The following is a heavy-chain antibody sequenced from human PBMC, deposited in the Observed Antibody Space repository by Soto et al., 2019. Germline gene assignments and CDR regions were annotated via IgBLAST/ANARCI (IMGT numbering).Heavy chain of an antibody. CDR3: ARHLRPDGSGTYYNVGFDY. J-gene: IGHJ4*02. D-gene: IGHD3-10*01. CDR1: GGSISSGSYY. CDR2: IFYSGTT. V-gene: IGHV4-39*01. Sequence: SETLSLTCTVSGGSISSGSYYWGWIRQPPGKGLEWIGSIFYSGTTYYNPSLKSRVTISVDTSKNQFSLRLSSVTAADTAVYYCARHLRPDGSGTYYNVGFDYWGQGTLVTVSS.